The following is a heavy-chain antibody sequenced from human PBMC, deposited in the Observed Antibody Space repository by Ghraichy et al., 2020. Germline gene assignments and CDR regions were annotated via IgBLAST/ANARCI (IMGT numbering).Heavy chain of an antibody. CDR1: GDTVVGGNYY. Sequence: SETLSLTCIVSGDTVVGGNYYWSWIPQSPGQGLEWIGIVSYSGSTKYNPSLKSRVTISLDSSKNQFPLNMKPVTTAATALYYCSRRGSNEDVWSGNEGHHLDYWGKGRLVTVSS. CDR2: VSYSGST. D-gene: IGHD3-3*01. V-gene: IGHV4-61*01. CDR3: SRRGSNEDVWSGNEGHHLDY. J-gene: IGHJ4*02.